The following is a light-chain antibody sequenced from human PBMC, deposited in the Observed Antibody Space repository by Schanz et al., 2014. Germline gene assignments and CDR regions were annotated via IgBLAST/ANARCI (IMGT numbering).Light chain of an antibody. CDR2: GNN. CDR1: SSNIGSYT. J-gene: IGLJ3*02. CDR3: SYDSSLSGSV. V-gene: IGLV1-44*01. Sequence: QSVLTQPPSASGTPGQRVTISCSGSSSNIGSYTANWFQQLPGTTPRLLIYGNNQRPSGVPDRFSGSKSGTSASLAISGLRSEDETHYCQSYDSSLSGSVFGGGTKLTVL.